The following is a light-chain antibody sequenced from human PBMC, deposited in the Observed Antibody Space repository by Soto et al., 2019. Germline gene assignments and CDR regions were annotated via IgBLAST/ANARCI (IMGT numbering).Light chain of an antibody. J-gene: IGKJ5*01. CDR3: QQYNNWPPNT. Sequence: EIVMKQSPATLSVSPGERATLSCRAGQSVSSNLAWYQQKPGQAPRLLIYGASTRATGIPARFSGSGSGTEFTLTISSLQSEDFAVYYCQQYNNWPPNTFGQGTRLEIK. CDR2: GAS. V-gene: IGKV3-15*01. CDR1: QSVSSN.